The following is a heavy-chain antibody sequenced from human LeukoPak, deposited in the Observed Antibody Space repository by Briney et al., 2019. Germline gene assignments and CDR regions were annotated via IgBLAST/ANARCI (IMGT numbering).Heavy chain of an antibody. CDR1: GFTFSSYS. CDR3: ALSSGSWDWFDP. V-gene: IGHV3-21*01. D-gene: IGHD6-13*01. Sequence: GGSLRLSCAASGFTFSSYSMNWVRQAPGKGLEWVSSISSSGSYIYYADLLKGRFIISRDNAKNSLYLQMNSLRAEGTAVYYCALSSGSWDWFDPWGQGTLVTVSS. J-gene: IGHJ5*02. CDR2: ISSSGSYI.